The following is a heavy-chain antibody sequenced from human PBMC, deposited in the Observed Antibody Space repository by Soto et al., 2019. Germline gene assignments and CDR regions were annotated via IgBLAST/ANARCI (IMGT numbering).Heavy chain of an antibody. Sequence: PGGSLRLSCAASGFIFSSYGMHWVRQAPGKGLEWAAVISYDGRNKYYADSVRGRFTISRDNSKNTLYLRMNSLRAEDTAVYYCAKESQYLSFDYWGQGTLVTVSS. V-gene: IGHV3-30*18. CDR3: AKESQYLSFDY. CDR1: GFIFSSYG. D-gene: IGHD2-2*02. CDR2: ISYDGRNK. J-gene: IGHJ4*02.